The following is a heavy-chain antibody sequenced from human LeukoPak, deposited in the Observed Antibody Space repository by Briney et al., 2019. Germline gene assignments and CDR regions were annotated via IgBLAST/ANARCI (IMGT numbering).Heavy chain of an antibody. Sequence: EASVTVSCKASGGTFSSYAISWVRQAPGQGREWMGGIIPIFGTANYAQKLQGRVTMTTDTSTSTAYMELRSLRSDDTAVYYCAREGEYYYGSGVVTDYWGQGTLVTVSS. CDR2: IIPIFGTA. CDR3: AREGEYYYGSGVVTDY. V-gene: IGHV1-69*05. CDR1: GGTFSSYA. J-gene: IGHJ4*02. D-gene: IGHD3-10*01.